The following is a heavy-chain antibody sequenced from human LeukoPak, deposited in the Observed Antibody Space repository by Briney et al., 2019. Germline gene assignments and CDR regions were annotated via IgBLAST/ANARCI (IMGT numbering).Heavy chain of an antibody. J-gene: IGHJ4*02. CDR1: GFTFSSYA. V-gene: IGHV3-23*01. CDR3: AKALGQRYEDSSSWYRGVYFDY. D-gene: IGHD6-13*01. CDR2: ISGSGGST. Sequence: GGSLRLSCAASGFTFSSYATSWVRQAPGKGLEWVSAISGSGGSTYYADSVKGRFTISRDNSKNTLYLQMNSLRAEDTAVYYCAKALGQRYEDSSSWYRGVYFDYWGQGTLVTVSS.